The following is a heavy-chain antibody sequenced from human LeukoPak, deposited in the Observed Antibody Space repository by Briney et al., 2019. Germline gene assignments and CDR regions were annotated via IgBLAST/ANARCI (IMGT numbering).Heavy chain of an antibody. CDR1: GYSISSGYY. Sequence: SETLSLTCTVSGYSISSGYYWGWIRQPPGKGLEWIGSIYHSGSTYYNPSLKSRVTISVDTSKNQFSLKLSSVTAADTAVYYCARDQSLLMVYASFDYWGQGTLVTVSS. V-gene: IGHV4-38-2*02. D-gene: IGHD2-8*01. CDR3: ARDQSLLMVYASFDY. CDR2: IYHSGST. J-gene: IGHJ4*02.